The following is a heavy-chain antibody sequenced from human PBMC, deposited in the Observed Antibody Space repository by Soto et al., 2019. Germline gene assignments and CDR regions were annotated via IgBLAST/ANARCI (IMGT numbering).Heavy chain of an antibody. CDR1: GGTFSSYA. CDR3: ARGGSGSYYWFDP. CDR2: IIPSFGTA. J-gene: IGHJ5*02. Sequence: QVQLVQSGAEVKKPGSSVKVSCKAAGGTFSSYAISWVRQAPGQGLEWMGGIIPSFGTANYAQKFQGRVTITADESTGTAYMELSSLRSEDTAVYYWARGGSGSYYWFDPWGQGTLVTVSS. D-gene: IGHD3-10*01. V-gene: IGHV1-69*01.